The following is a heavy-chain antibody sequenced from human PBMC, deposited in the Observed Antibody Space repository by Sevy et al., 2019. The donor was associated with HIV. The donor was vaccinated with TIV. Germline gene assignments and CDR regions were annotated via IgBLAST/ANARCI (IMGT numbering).Heavy chain of an antibody. CDR1: GGSISSYF. J-gene: IGHJ4*02. CDR3: ARDSAARPKVLDY. V-gene: IGHV4-59*01. D-gene: IGHD6-6*01. CDR2: IYFTGNT. Sequence: SETLSLTCSVSGGSISSYFWTWVRQSPGKGLEWIGNIYFTGNTDYSPSLKSRVTLSMDTSKSQFSLTLKSVTAADTAIYFCARDSAARPKVLDYWGQGTLVTVSS.